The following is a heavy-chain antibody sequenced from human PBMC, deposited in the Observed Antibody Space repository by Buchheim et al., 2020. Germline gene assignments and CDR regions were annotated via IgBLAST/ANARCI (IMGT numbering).Heavy chain of an antibody. CDR3: AKSIYYYDSSGPNGGLDY. CDR1: GFTFSSYG. CDR2: ISYDGSNK. Sequence: QVQLVESGGGVVQPGRSLRLSCAASGFTFSSYGMHWVRQAPGKGLEWVAVISYDGSNKYYADSVKGRFTISKDNSKKTLYLQMNSLRAEDTAVYYCAKSIYYYDSSGPNGGLDYWGQGTL. J-gene: IGHJ4*02. D-gene: IGHD3-22*01. V-gene: IGHV3-30*18.